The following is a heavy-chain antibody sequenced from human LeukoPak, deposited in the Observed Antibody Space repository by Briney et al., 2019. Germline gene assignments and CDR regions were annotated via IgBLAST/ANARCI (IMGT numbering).Heavy chain of an antibody. D-gene: IGHD4-23*01. CDR1: GFTFSSYS. J-gene: IGHJ6*02. CDR3: ARVLDYGGNSLGGMDV. Sequence: GGSLRLSCAASGFTFSSYSMNWVRQAPGKGLESVSSISSSSSYIYYADSVKGRFTISRDNAKNSLYLQMNSLRAEDTAVYYCARVLDYGGNSLGGMDVWGQGTTVTVSS. CDR2: ISSSSSYI. V-gene: IGHV3-21*01.